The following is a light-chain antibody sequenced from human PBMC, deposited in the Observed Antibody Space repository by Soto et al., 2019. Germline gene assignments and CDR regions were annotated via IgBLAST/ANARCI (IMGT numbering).Light chain of an antibody. CDR1: SSDVGGYNY. J-gene: IGLJ2*01. CDR3: SSYTGSSTVV. CDR2: GVS. V-gene: IGLV2-14*01. Sequence: QSVLTQPASVSGSPGQSITISCTGTSSDVGGYNYVSWYQQHPAKAPKLIIYGVSNRPSGVSNHFSGSKSGNTASLTISGLQAEDEADYYCSSYTGSSTVVFGGGTKLTGL.